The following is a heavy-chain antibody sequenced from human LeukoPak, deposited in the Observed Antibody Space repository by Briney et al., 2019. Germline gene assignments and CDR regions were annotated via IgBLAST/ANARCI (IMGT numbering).Heavy chain of an antibody. CDR1: GFTFSNYN. CDR2: IISGSSYI. Sequence: GGSLRLSCAASGFTFSNYNMNWVRQAPGKGLEWVSSIISGSSYIYYADSVKGRFTISRDNAKNSLYLQMHSLSAEDTAVYYCARYSGSYRDYWGQGTLVTVSS. J-gene: IGHJ4*02. D-gene: IGHD3-10*01. V-gene: IGHV3-21*01. CDR3: ARYSGSYRDY.